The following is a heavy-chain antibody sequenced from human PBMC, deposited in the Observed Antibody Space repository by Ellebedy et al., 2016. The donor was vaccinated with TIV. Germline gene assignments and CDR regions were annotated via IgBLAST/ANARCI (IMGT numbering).Heavy chain of an antibody. Sequence: GGSLRLSXAASGFTFTMYGMSWVRQAPGKGLEWVSAISGSGSATHHADTVKGRFTISRDNSKNTLYLQMNSLRVDDTAVYYCAKDGRDYGAYVLGTQFDDWGQGTLVTVST. D-gene: IGHD4-17*01. J-gene: IGHJ4*02. CDR2: ISGSGSAT. CDR1: GFTFTMYG. V-gene: IGHV3-23*01. CDR3: AKDGRDYGAYVLGTQFDD.